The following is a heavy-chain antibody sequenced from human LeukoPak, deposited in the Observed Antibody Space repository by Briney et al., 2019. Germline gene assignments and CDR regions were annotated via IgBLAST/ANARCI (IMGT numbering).Heavy chain of an antibody. Sequence: PGGSLRLSCAASGFTFSGYPIHWVRQAPGKGLEWVAVISYDGSNKYYADSVKGRFTISRDNARDTLYLQMNSLRAEDTAVYYCARSYSGSYYDFDYWGQGTLVTVSS. V-gene: IGHV3-30-3*01. J-gene: IGHJ4*02. CDR2: ISYDGSNK. CDR1: GFTFSGYP. D-gene: IGHD1-26*01. CDR3: ARSYSGSYYDFDY.